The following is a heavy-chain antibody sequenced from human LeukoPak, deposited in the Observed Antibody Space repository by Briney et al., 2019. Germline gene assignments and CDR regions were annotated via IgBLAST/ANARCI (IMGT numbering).Heavy chain of an antibody. CDR2: ISYDGSNK. CDR3: AKGTTVVGVHGGFDY. V-gene: IGHV3-30*04. J-gene: IGHJ4*02. CDR1: GFTFSSYA. D-gene: IGHD1-26*01. Sequence: GRSLRLSCAASGFTFSSYAMHWVRQAPGKGLEWVAVISYDGSNKYYADSVKGRFTISRDNSKNTLYLQMNSLRAEDTAVYYCAKGTTVVGVHGGFDYWGQGTLVTVSS.